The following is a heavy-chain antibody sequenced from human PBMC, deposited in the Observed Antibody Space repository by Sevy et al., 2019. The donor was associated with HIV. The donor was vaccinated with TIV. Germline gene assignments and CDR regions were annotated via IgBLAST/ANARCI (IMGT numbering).Heavy chain of an antibody. CDR2: IYTSGIT. J-gene: IGHJ4*02. D-gene: IGHD3-10*01. Sequence: SETLSLTCTVSGGSISSGTYYCTWIRQPAGKGLEWIGRIYTSGITNYNPSLKSRVTISLDTSKNQFSLNLSSVTAANTAVYYCARYYYGAGKYYFDYWGQGTSVCVSS. CDR1: GGSISSGTYY. V-gene: IGHV4-61*02. CDR3: ARYYYGAGKYYFDY.